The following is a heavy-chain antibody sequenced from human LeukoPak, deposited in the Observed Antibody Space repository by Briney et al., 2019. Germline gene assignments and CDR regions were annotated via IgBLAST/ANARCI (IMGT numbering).Heavy chain of an antibody. CDR1: GFAFSDHY. CDR2: SKNKANNSTT. V-gene: IGHV3-72*01. CDR3: FTEGRNGYSSSWFDS. Sequence: GGSLRLSCAASGFAFSDHYMGWVRQPQGRGLEWVGRSKNKANNSTTEYAASVNGRFTISRDDSMNSLSLQMNSLKTEDTAVYYCFTEGRNGYSSSWFDSWGQGTLVTVSA. D-gene: IGHD6-13*01. J-gene: IGHJ5*01.